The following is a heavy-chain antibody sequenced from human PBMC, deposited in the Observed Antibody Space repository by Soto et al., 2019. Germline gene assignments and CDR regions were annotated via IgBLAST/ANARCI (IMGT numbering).Heavy chain of an antibody. J-gene: IGHJ4*02. V-gene: IGHV3-33*01. CDR2: IWYDGSNK. CDR1: GFTFSSYG. Sequence: QVQLVESGGGVVQPGRSLRLSCAASGFTFSSYGMHWVRQAPGKGLEWVAVIWYDGSNKYYADSVKGRFTISRDNSKNTLYLQMNSLRAEDTTVYYCARDAGRGDYGFDYWGQGTLVTVSS. CDR3: ARDAGRGDYGFDY. D-gene: IGHD4-17*01.